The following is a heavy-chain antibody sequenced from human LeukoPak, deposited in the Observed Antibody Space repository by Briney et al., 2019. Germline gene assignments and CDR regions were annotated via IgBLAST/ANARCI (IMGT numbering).Heavy chain of an antibody. Sequence: GRSLTLSCAASGFTFSSYAMSWVRQAPGEGLEWVSGISGSGGDTYYADSVKSRFTISRDNSKNTLYLQMNSLRAEDTAVYYCAKVSPSSGWPYYFDYWGQGNLVTVSS. CDR2: ISGSGGDT. J-gene: IGHJ4*02. V-gene: IGHV3-23*01. CDR3: AKVSPSSGWPYYFDY. CDR1: GFTFSSYA. D-gene: IGHD6-19*01.